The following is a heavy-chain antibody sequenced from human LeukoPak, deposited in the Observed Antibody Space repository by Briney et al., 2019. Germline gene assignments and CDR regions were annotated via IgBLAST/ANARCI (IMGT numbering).Heavy chain of an antibody. CDR1: GYTFSSYG. V-gene: IGHV3-33*06. J-gene: IGHJ4*02. Sequence: SCKASGYTFSSYGMYWVRQAPGKGLEWVAVIWYDGSNKYYADSVKGRFTISRDNSKNTLYLQMNSLRAEDTAVYYCGKPGRLQRPCYYWGQGTLVTVSS. CDR3: GKPGRLQRPCYY. CDR2: IWYDGSNK. D-gene: IGHD6-25*01.